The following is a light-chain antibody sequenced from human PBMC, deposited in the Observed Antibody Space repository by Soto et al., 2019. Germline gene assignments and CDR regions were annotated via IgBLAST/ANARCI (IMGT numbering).Light chain of an antibody. CDR2: GAS. CDR3: NKYNIWPTK. CDR1: QSVSSN. J-gene: IGKJ1*01. V-gene: IGKV3-15*01. Sequence: EMVMTQSPATLSVSPWERATLSCRASQSVSSNLAWYKQKHGQAPRLLIYGASTRATGITARFSGSGSGKEFTITIRSLQYEDFEVYSCNKYNIWPTKFGKGTKVDIK.